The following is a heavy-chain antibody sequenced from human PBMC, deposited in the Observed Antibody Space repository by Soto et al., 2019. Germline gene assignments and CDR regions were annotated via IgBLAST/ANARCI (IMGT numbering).Heavy chain of an antibody. CDR3: AKLPGYSGYDSKRPFPQETPNWFDP. V-gene: IGHV3-30*18. CDR1: GFTFSSYG. J-gene: IGHJ5*02. CDR2: ISYDGSNK. Sequence: GGSLRLSCAASGFTFSSYGMHWVRQAPGKGLEWVAVISYDGSNKYYADSVKGRFTISRDNSKNTLYLQMNSLRAEDTAVYYCAKLPGYSGYDSKRPFPQETPNWFDPWGQGTLVTVSS. D-gene: IGHD5-12*01.